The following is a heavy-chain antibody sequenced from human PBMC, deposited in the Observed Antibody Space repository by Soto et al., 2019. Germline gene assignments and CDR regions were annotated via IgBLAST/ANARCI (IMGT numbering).Heavy chain of an antibody. CDR3: ARDLHDSSGSLDY. D-gene: IGHD3-22*01. CDR1: GGSFSGYY. CDR2: INHSGST. V-gene: IGHV4-34*01. J-gene: IGHJ4*02. Sequence: SETLSPTCAVYGGSFSGYYWSWIRQPPGKGLEWIGEINHSGSTNYNPSLKSRVTISVDTSKNQLSLKLSSVTAADTAVYYWARDLHDSSGSLDYWGQGILVTVSS.